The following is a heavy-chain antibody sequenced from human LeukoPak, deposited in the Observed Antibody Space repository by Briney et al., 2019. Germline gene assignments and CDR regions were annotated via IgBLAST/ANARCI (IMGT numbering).Heavy chain of an antibody. D-gene: IGHD1-26*01. CDR3: ARGGGSPEF. CDR2: IYYSGST. V-gene: IGHV4-59*01. Sequence: SESLSLTCSVSGGSISSYYWSWIRQPPGKGLEWIGYIYYSGSTKYNPSLESRVTISVDTSKSQFSLKLSSVTTADTAVYYCARGGGSPEFWGQGTQVTVSS. J-gene: IGHJ4*02. CDR1: GGSISSYY.